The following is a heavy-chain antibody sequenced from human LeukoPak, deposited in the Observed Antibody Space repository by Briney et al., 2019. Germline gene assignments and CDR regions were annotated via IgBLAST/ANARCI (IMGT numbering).Heavy chain of an antibody. D-gene: IGHD3-16*01. CDR2: IYYSGST. J-gene: IGHJ6*03. V-gene: IGHV4-59*01. Sequence: SETLSLTCSVSDYSISSYDYWSWIRQPPGKGLEWIGYIYYSGSTNYNPSLKSRVTISVDTSKNQFSLKLSSVTAADTAVYYCARETSQKGAHYMDVWGKGTTVTISS. CDR1: DYSISSYDY. CDR3: ARETSQKGAHYMDV.